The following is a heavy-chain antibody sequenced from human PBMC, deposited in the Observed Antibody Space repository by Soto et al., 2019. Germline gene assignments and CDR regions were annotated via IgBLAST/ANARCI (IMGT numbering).Heavy chain of an antibody. J-gene: IGHJ4*02. D-gene: IGHD3-10*01. V-gene: IGHV3-30*18. Sequence: GGSLRLSCVVSGFTFSSYGMHWVRQAPGKGLEWVAVISYDGSNKYYADSVKGRFTISRDNSKNTLYLQMNSLRVEDTAVYYCAKEDVGSGSAFDYWGQGTLVTVSS. CDR3: AKEDVGSGSAFDY. CDR1: GFTFSSYG. CDR2: ISYDGSNK.